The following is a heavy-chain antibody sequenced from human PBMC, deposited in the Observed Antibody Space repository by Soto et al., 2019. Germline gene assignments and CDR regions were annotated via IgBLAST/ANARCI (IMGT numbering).Heavy chain of an antibody. J-gene: IGHJ5*02. Sequence: QVQLEESGGGVVQPGRSLRLSCRASGFTFTSYGMHWVRQAPGKGLEWVALISYDGSDKLYADSVEGRFTISRDNSKNTLYLPMNSLRIEDTSMYLSGKLSDIEVPVMGDWFDPLGQGTLVTVTS. CDR3: GKLSDIEVPVMGDWFDP. CDR1: GFTFTSYG. CDR2: ISYDGSDK. V-gene: IGHV3-30*18. D-gene: IGHD6-19*01.